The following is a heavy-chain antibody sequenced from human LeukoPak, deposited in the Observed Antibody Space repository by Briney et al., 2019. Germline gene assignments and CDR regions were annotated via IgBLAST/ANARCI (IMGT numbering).Heavy chain of an antibody. CDR2: TYYRSKWYN. V-gene: IGHV6-1*01. Sequence: SQTLSLTCAISGDSVSSNSAAWNWIRQSPSRGLEWLGRTYYRSKWYNDYAVSVKSRITINPDTSKNQFSLQLNSVTPEDTAVYYCARGGSLKAYYYDSRFDYWGQGTLVTVSS. D-gene: IGHD3-22*01. CDR1: GDSVSSNSAA. CDR3: ARGGSLKAYYYDSRFDY. J-gene: IGHJ4*02.